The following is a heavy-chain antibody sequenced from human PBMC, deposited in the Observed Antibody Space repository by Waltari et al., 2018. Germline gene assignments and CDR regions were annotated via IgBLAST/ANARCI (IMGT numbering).Heavy chain of an antibody. CDR2: INHSGST. V-gene: IGHV4-34*01. CDR3: ARGFQEQLYPHYYYYGMDV. Sequence: QVQLQQWGAGLLTPSETLSLTCAVYGGSFSGYYWSWIRQPPGQGLEWIGEINHSGSTNYNPSLKSRVTISVDTSKNQFSLKLSSVTAADTAVYYCARGFQEQLYPHYYYYGMDVWGQGTTVTVSS. J-gene: IGHJ6*02. D-gene: IGHD6-6*01. CDR1: GGSFSGYY.